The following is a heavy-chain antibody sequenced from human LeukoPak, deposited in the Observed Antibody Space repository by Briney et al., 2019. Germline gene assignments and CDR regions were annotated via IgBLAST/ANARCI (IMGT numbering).Heavy chain of an antibody. V-gene: IGHV3-9*01. CDR1: GFTFNYYA. D-gene: IGHD3-9*01. Sequence: GGSLRLSCAASGFTFNYYAMNWVRQAPGKGLEWVSGISWNSGNKGYADSVKGRFTISRDNAKNSLYLQMNSLRTEDTALYYCVTESTGTLDYWGQGILVTVSS. CDR2: ISWNSGNK. CDR3: VTESTGTLDY. J-gene: IGHJ4*02.